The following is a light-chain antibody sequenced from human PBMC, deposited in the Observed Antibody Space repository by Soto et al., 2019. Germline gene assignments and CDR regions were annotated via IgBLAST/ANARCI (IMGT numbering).Light chain of an antibody. Sequence: QSALTQPASVSGSPGQSITISCSGTSSDVGAYNFVSWYQQHAGKAPQLIIYEVSNRPSGISNRFSGSKSDNTASLTISGLQVEDEADYFCTSYRRGSPYVFGPGTKSPS. CDR3: TSYRRGSPYV. J-gene: IGLJ1*01. V-gene: IGLV2-14*01. CDR2: EVS. CDR1: SSDVGAYNF.